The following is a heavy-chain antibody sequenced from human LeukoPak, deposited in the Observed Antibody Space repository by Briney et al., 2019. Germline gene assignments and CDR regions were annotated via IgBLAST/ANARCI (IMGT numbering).Heavy chain of an antibody. CDR2: ISSGSSTT. CDR3: ARDPESGYHYFDY. V-gene: IGHV3-48*01. CDR1: GFTFSSYS. D-gene: IGHD3-3*01. Sequence: GGSLRLSCAASGFTFSSYSMNGVRQAPGKGLEGVSYISSGSSTTYYADSVKGQFTISKDNAKNSLFLQMNSLRAEDTAVYYCARDPESGYHYFDYWGQGTLVTVS. J-gene: IGHJ4*02.